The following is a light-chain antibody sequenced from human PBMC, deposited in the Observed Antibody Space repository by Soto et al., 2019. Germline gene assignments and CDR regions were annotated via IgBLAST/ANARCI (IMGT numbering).Light chain of an antibody. Sequence: EIVLTQSPGTLSLSPGERATLSCRASQSISSSYLAWYQQKPGQAPRLLISGASSSATGIPDRFSGSGSGTDFTLTISRLEPEDFAVYYCQQYGTSPLYTFGQGTKLEIK. CDR3: QQYGTSPLYT. J-gene: IGKJ2*01. CDR2: GAS. V-gene: IGKV3-20*01. CDR1: QSISSSY.